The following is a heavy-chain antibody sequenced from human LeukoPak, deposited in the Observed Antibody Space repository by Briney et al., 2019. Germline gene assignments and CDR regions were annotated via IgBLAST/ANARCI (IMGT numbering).Heavy chain of an antibody. V-gene: IGHV4-61*02. CDR1: GGSISSGSYY. J-gene: IGHJ4*02. CDR2: IYTSGST. Sequence: PSQTLSLTCTVSGGSISSGSYYWSWIRQPAGKGLEWIGRIYTSGSTNYNPSLKSRVTISVDTSKNQFSLKLSSVTAADTAVYYCARSDSRDGYPGHYWGQGTLVTVSS. CDR3: ARSDSRDGYPGHY. D-gene: IGHD5-24*01.